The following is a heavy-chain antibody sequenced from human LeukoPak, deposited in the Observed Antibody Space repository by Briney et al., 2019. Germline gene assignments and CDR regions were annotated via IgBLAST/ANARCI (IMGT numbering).Heavy chain of an antibody. CDR1: GFTFSSYS. CDR3: ARASAVATFAY. D-gene: IGHD2-15*01. V-gene: IGHV3-21*01. J-gene: IGHJ4*02. CDR2: ISSSSSYI. Sequence: PGGSLRLSCAASGFTFSSYSMNWVRQAPGKGPEWVSSISSSSSYIYYADSVKGRFTISRDNAKNSLYLQMNRLRAEDTTVYYCARASAVATFAYSGQGTLVTVSS.